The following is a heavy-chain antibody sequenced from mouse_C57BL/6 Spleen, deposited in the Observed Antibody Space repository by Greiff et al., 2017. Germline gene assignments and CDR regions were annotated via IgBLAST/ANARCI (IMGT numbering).Heavy chain of an antibody. CDR2: ISSGSSTI. CDR3: ASPDSSAWFAY. CDR1: GFTFSDYG. J-gene: IGHJ3*01. V-gene: IGHV5-17*01. Sequence: EVQLVESGGGLVKPGGSLKLSCAASGFTFSDYGMHWVRQAPEKGLEWVAYISSGSSTIYYADTVKGRFTISRDNAKNTLFLQMTSLRSEDTAMYYCASPDSSAWFAYWGQGTLVTVSA. D-gene: IGHD3-2*02.